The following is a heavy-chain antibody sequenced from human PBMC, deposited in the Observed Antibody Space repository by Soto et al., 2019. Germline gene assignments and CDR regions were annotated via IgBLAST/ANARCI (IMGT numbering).Heavy chain of an antibody. J-gene: IGHJ5*02. V-gene: IGHV1-69*01. Sequence: QLQLVQSGAEVKEPGSSVKVSCQASGGTLSTYGVTWVRQAPGQGLEWMGGIIPVFGTTTYAQKFKGRVTITADESTNSAYLEVNSLRSEDTAVYFCARIGMALVTAGWFDPWGQGTLVTVSS. D-gene: IGHD2-21*02. CDR1: GGTLSTYG. CDR2: IIPVFGTT. CDR3: ARIGMALVTAGWFDP.